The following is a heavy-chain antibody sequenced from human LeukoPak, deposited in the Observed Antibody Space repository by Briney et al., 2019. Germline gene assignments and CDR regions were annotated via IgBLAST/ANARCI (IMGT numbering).Heavy chain of an antibody. CDR2: ISGSGGST. V-gene: IGHV3-23*01. CDR1: GFTFSSYA. D-gene: IGHD2-2*02. CDR3: TKTAPAAIYWFDP. Sequence: GGSLRLSCAASGFTFSSYAMTWFRQAPEKGLEWVSAISGSGGSTYYADSVKGRFTISRDNSKNTLYLQMNSLRAEDTAVYYCTKTAPAAIYWFDPWGQGTLVTVSS. J-gene: IGHJ5*02.